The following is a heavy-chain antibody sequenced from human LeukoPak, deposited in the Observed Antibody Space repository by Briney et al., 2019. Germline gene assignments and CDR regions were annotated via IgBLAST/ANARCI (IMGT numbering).Heavy chain of an antibody. CDR2: VSYEGTIK. V-gene: IGHV3-30*04. CDR3: AKDRSGSYSQGLDY. J-gene: IGHJ4*02. D-gene: IGHD1-26*01. CDR1: GFAFSNFA. Sequence: PGGSLRLSCAAPGFAFSNFAMHWVRQAPGKGLEWVAVVSYEGTIKYYTDSAKGRFTISRDNSKNTLYLQMNSLRAEDTAVFYCAKDRSGSYSQGLDYWGQGTLVTVSS.